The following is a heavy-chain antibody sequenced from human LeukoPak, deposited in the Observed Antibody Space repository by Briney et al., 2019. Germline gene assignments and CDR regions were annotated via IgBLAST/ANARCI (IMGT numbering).Heavy chain of an antibody. CDR2: INPSGGST. J-gene: IGHJ4*02. D-gene: IGHD3-16*01. Sequence: ASVKVSCKASGGTFSSYAISWVRQAPGQGLEWMGIINPSGGSTSYAQKFQGRVTMTRDTSTSTVYMELSSLRSEDTAVYYCAGGVGANIDYWGQGTLVTVSS. CDR1: GGTFSSYA. CDR3: AGGVGANIDY. V-gene: IGHV1-46*01.